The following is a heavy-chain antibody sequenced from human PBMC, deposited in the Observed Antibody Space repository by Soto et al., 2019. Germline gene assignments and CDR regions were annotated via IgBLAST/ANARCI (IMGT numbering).Heavy chain of an antibody. D-gene: IGHD3-22*01. Sequence: EVQLVESGGGLVQPGGSLRLSCAASGFTFSSYSMNWVRQAPGKGLEWVSYISSSSSTIYYADSVKGRFTISRDNAKSSLYLQMNSLRDEDTAVYYCAGDRTGRYYYDTLLDYWGQGTLVTVSS. CDR1: GFTFSSYS. J-gene: IGHJ4*02. CDR2: ISSSSSTI. CDR3: AGDRTGRYYYDTLLDY. V-gene: IGHV3-48*02.